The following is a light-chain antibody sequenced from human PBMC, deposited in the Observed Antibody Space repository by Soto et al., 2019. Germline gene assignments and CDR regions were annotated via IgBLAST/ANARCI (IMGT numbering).Light chain of an antibody. CDR1: QSVSSSY. Sequence: EIVLTQSPGTLSLSPGERATLSCRASQSVSSSYLAWDQQKPGQAPRLLIYGASSRATGIPDRFSGSGSGTDFTLTISRLQPEDFAVYYCQQYGSSPLTFGGGNKLEIK. CDR3: QQYGSSPLT. V-gene: IGKV3-20*01. J-gene: IGKJ4*01. CDR2: GAS.